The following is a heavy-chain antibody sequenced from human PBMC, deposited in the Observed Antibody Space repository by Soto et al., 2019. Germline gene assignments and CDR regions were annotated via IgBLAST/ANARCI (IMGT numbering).Heavy chain of an antibody. V-gene: IGHV4-59*01. CDR2: IYYSGST. Sequence: ETLSLTCTVSGGSISSYYWSWIRQPPGKGLEWIGYIYYSGSTNYNPSLKSRVTISVDTSKNQFSLKLSSVTAADTAVYYCAKKSLGSITLPALYYFDYWGQGTLVTVSS. D-gene: IGHD7-27*01. CDR1: GGSISSYY. CDR3: AKKSLGSITLPALYYFDY. J-gene: IGHJ4*02.